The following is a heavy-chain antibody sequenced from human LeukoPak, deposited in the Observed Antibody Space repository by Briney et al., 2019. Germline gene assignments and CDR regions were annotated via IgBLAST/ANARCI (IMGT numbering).Heavy chain of an antibody. Sequence: GGSLRLSCAASGFTFSSYVMSWVRQAPGKGLEWVSTISGSGSGGSTYYADSVKGRFTISRDNSKNTLYLQMNSLRAEDTAVYYCAKGGGYDYGFDYWGQGTLVTVSS. V-gene: IGHV3-23*01. CDR2: ISGSGSGGST. CDR1: GFTFSSYV. CDR3: AKGGGYDYGFDY. J-gene: IGHJ4*02. D-gene: IGHD5-12*01.